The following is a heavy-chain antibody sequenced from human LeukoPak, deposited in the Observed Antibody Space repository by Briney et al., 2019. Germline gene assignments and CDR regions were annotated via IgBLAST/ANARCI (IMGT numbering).Heavy chain of an antibody. CDR2: IIPILGIA. D-gene: IGHD5-12*01. Sequence: GASVKVSCKASGYTFTSYGISWVRQAPGQGLEWMGRIIPILGIANYAQKFQGRVTITADKSTSTAYMELSSLRSEDTAVYYCARARYSGYDYVGDYWGQGTLVTVSS. CDR1: GYTFTSYG. J-gene: IGHJ4*02. V-gene: IGHV1-69*04. CDR3: ARARYSGYDYVGDY.